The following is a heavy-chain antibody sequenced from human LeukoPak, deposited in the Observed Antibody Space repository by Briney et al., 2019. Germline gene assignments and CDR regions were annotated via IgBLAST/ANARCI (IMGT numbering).Heavy chain of an antibody. J-gene: IGHJ6*03. V-gene: IGHV4-34*01. CDR1: GGSFSGYY. Sequence: SETLSLTCAVYGGSFSGYYWSWIRQPPGKGLEWIGKINKSESTNYNPSLRSGFTISGYTSKNQFSLKLSSVTAADTAVYFCARVGYSYVINDWSRTGLGAYPTKYYYHMDVWGKGTTVTVSS. CDR3: ARVGYSYVINDWSRTGLGAYPTKYYYHMDV. CDR2: INKSEST. D-gene: IGHD5-18*01.